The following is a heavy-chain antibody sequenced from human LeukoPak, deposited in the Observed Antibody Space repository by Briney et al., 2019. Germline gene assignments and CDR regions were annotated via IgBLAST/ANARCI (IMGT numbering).Heavy chain of an antibody. Sequence: SETLSLTCSVSGGSNSRGTYYWSWIRQPAGKGLEWIGRIYISGSTNYNPSLKSRVTISVDTSKNQFSLKLSSVTAADTAVYYCARAIREQDLTWPYYYDSSGYAFDIWGQGTMVTVSS. V-gene: IGHV4-61*02. CDR3: ARAIREQDLTWPYYYDSSGYAFDI. D-gene: IGHD3-22*01. J-gene: IGHJ3*02. CDR2: IYISGST. CDR1: GGSNSRGTYY.